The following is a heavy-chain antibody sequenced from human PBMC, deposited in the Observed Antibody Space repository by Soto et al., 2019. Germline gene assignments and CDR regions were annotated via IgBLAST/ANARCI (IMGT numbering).Heavy chain of an antibody. V-gene: IGHV1-69*13. D-gene: IGHD2-2*01. Sequence: SVPVSCMASGCTFRSYAISWLRQAPGQGLEWMGGIIPIFGTANYAQKFQGRVTITADESTSTAYMELSSLRSEDTAVYYCAREGREYQLTNWFDPWGQGTLVTVS. J-gene: IGHJ5*02. CDR3: AREGREYQLTNWFDP. CDR2: IIPIFGTA. CDR1: GCTFRSYA.